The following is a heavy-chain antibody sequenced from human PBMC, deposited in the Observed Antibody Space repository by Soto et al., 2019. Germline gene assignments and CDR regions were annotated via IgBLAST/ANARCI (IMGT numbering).Heavy chain of an antibody. D-gene: IGHD3-3*01. J-gene: IGHJ4*02. Sequence: SETLSLTCTVSGGSISSYYWSWIRQPAGKGLEWIGRIYTSGSTNHNPSLKSRVTMSVDTSKNQFSLKLSSVTAADTAVYYCARDGPNYDFWSGYGTVFDYWGQGTLVTVSS. V-gene: IGHV4-4*07. CDR3: ARDGPNYDFWSGYGTVFDY. CDR2: IYTSGST. CDR1: GGSISSYY.